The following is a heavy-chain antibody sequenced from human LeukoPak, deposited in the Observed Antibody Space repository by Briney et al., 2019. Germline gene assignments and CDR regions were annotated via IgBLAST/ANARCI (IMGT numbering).Heavy chain of an antibody. D-gene: IGHD3-10*01. CDR2: IKQDGTEK. CDR3: AKDTYYYGSGSQDY. CDR1: GFTFTTYW. Sequence: PGGSLRLSCAASGFTFTTYWMSWVRQAPGKGLEWVANIKQDGTEKYYVDSVKGRFTISRDNAKNSLYLQMNSLRAEDTALYYCAKDTYYYGSGSQDYWGQGTLVTVSS. V-gene: IGHV3-7*03. J-gene: IGHJ4*02.